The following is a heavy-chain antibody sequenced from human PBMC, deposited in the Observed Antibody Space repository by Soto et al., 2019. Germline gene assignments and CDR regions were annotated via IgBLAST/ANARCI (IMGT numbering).Heavy chain of an antibody. CDR2: INPSGGST. Sequence: ASVKVSCKASGYTFTSYYMHWVRQAPGQGLEWMGIINPSGGSTSYAQKFQGRVTMTRNTSTSTVYMELSSLRSEDTAVYYCASSNMELALEWLPLYYYYGMDVWGQGTTVTVSS. V-gene: IGHV1-46*01. J-gene: IGHJ6*02. D-gene: IGHD3-3*01. CDR3: ASSNMELALEWLPLYYYYGMDV. CDR1: GYTFTSYY.